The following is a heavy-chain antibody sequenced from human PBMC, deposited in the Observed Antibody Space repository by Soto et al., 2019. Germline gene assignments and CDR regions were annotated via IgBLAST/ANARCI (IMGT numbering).Heavy chain of an antibody. CDR3: ARDGAAPFDY. Sequence: EVQLLESGGGLVQPGGSLRLSCAASGFTFSSYAMSWVRQAPGKGLEWVSRINSDGSSTSYADSVKGRFTISRDNAKNTLYLQMNSLRAEDTAVYYCARDGAAPFDYWGQGTLVTVSS. J-gene: IGHJ4*02. V-gene: IGHV3-74*01. D-gene: IGHD2-15*01. CDR1: GFTFSSYA. CDR2: INSDGSST.